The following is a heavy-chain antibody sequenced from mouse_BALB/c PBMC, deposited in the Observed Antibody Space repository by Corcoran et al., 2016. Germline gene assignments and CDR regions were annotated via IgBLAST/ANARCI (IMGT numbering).Heavy chain of an antibody. CDR1: GYTFTSNV. CDR2: IYPYNDGT. D-gene: IGHD2-1*01. Sequence: EVQLQQSGPELVKHGAAVKMSCKASGYTFTSNVMHWVKQKHGQGLEWIGYIYPYNDGTKYTEKFKGKAKLTSDKSYSTAYMELSSLTSEDSAVYYCAREVPGGNPFDYWGQGTTLTVSS. J-gene: IGHJ2*01. V-gene: IGHV1S136*01. CDR3: AREVPGGNPFDY.